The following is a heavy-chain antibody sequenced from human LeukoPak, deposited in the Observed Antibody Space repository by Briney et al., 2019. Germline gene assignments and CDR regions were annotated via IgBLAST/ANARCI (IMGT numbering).Heavy chain of an antibody. J-gene: IGHJ4*02. V-gene: IGHV3-21*01. CDR2: ISSSSSYI. Sequence: GGPLRLSCAASGFTFSSYSMNWVRQAPGKGLEWVSSISSSSSYIYYADSVKGRFTISRDNAKNSLYLQMNSLRAEDTAVYYCARARRQRGYFDYWGQGTLVTVSS. D-gene: IGHD3-16*01. CDR1: GFTFSSYS. CDR3: ARARRQRGYFDY.